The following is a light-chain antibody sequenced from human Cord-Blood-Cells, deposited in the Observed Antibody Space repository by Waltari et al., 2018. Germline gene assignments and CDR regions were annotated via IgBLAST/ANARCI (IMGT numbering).Light chain of an antibody. V-gene: IGLV1-47*01. CDR2: RNN. J-gene: IGLJ3*02. CDR1: SSNLGSNY. Sequence: QSVLTQPPSASGTPGQRVTISCSGSSSNLGSNYVYWYQQPPATAPKLLICRNNQRPSGVPDRFSGSKSGTSASLAISGLRSEDEADYYCAAWDDSLSGWVFGGGTKLTVL. CDR3: AAWDDSLSGWV.